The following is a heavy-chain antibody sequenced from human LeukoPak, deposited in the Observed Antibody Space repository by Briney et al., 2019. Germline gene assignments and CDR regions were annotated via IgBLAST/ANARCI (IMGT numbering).Heavy chain of an antibody. D-gene: IGHD6-13*01. J-gene: IGHJ6*03. V-gene: IGHV4-61*02. CDR1: GGSISSGSYY. CDR2: IYTSGST. Sequence: SQTLSRNSTVSGGSISSGSYYWSWIRQPPGKGLEWIGRIYTSGSTNYNPSLKSRVTISVDTSRNQFSLKLSSVTAADTAVYYCARDPGAAADYYYYYYMDVWGKGTTVTVSS. CDR3: ARDPGAAADYYYYYYMDV.